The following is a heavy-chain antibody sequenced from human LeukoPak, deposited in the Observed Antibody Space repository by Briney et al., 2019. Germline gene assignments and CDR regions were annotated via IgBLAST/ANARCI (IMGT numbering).Heavy chain of an antibody. CDR1: GGSFSGYY. CDR3: ARGGEGWVFDY. V-gene: IGHV4-34*01. CDR2: INHSGST. D-gene: IGHD4-17*01. J-gene: IGHJ4*02. Sequence: PSETLSLTCAVYGGSFSGYYWSWIRQPPGKGLEWIGEINHSGSTNYNPSLKSRVTISVGTSKNQFSLKLSSVTAADTAVYYCARGGEGWVFDYWGQGTLVTVSS.